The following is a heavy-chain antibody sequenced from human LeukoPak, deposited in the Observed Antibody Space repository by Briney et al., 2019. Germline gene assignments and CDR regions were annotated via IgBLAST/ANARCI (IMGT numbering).Heavy chain of an antibody. D-gene: IGHD6-19*01. CDR3: ARAYKDRSLAGKKEFFQH. Sequence: GGSLRLSCAASGFTFDNYAMNWVRQVPGKGLEWISLISWNSGTIGYADSVKGRFTISRDNANNFLYLQMNSLRAEDTALYSCARAYKDRSLAGKKEFFQHWGQGTLVTVSS. CDR2: ISWNSGTI. CDR1: GFTFDNYA. J-gene: IGHJ1*01. V-gene: IGHV3-9*01.